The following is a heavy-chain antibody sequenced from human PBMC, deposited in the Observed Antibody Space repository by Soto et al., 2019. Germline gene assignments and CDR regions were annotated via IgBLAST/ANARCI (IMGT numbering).Heavy chain of an antibody. D-gene: IGHD1-7*01. V-gene: IGHV1-18*01. CDR2: ISAYNGNT. CDR3: ARGGSITGTTRVKVWFDP. Sequence: GASVKVSCKASGYTFTTYDITCVRQATGQGLEWMGWISAYNGNTNYAQKLQGRVTMTTDTSTSTAYMELRSLRSDDTAVYYCARGGSITGTTRVKVWFDPWGQGTLVTVSS. CDR1: GYTFTTYD. J-gene: IGHJ5*02.